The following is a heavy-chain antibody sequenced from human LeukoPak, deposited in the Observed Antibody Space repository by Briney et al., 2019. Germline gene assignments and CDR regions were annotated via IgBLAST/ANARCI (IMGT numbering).Heavy chain of an antibody. D-gene: IGHD6-13*01. J-gene: IGHJ4*02. CDR2: INAGNGNT. CDR3: ARAYSSSWSFDY. CDR1: GYTFTSYA. Sequence: EASVKVSCKASGYTFTSYAMHWVRQAPGQRLEWMGWINAGNGNTKYSQKFQGRVTITRDTSASTAYVELSSLRSEDTAVYYCARAYSSSWSFDYWGQGTLVTVSS. V-gene: IGHV1-3*01.